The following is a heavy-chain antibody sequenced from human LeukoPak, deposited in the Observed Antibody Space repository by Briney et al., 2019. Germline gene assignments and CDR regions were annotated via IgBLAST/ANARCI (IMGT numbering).Heavy chain of an antibody. CDR1: GYTFTSYG. D-gene: IGHD3-22*01. V-gene: IGHV1-18*01. Sequence: ASVKVSCKASGYTFTSYGISWVRQAPGQGLEWMGWISAYSGNTNYAQKLQGRVTMTTDTSTSTAYMELRSLRSDDTAVYYCAIDGGDYYDSSGWPANFDYWGQGTLVTVSS. CDR3: AIDGGDYYDSSGWPANFDY. J-gene: IGHJ4*02. CDR2: ISAYSGNT.